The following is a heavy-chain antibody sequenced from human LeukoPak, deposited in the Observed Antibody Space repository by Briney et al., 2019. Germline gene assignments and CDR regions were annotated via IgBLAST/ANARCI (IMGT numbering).Heavy chain of an antibody. CDR3: TRERSYYDFWSGYHGFDS. J-gene: IGHJ4*02. CDR2: IRSKAYGGTT. D-gene: IGHD3-3*01. Sequence: PGGSLRLSCTASGFIFGDYAICWFCQAPGKGLEWVGFIRSKAYGGTTKYAASVKVRFTFSRDDSKSVAYLQMNSLKTEDSAVYYCTRERSYYDFWSGYHGFDSWGQGTLVTVSS. CDR1: GFIFGDYA. V-gene: IGHV3-49*03.